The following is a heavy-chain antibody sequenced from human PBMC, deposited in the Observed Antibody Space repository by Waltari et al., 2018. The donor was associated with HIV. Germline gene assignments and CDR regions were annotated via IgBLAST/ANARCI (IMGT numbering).Heavy chain of an antibody. Sequence: EVQLVEYGGGLVQPGGSLRLSCAANGFIFSCYWMHWVRQGPGKGLVWVSRIKYDGSSATYADSVKGRFTISRDNAKKTLYLQMNSLRAEDTAVYYCARVEVVISSPWYWYFDLWGRGTLVTVSS. J-gene: IGHJ2*01. V-gene: IGHV3-74*01. CDR1: GFIFSCYW. D-gene: IGHD3-3*01. CDR2: IKYDGSSA. CDR3: ARVEVVISSPWYWYFDL.